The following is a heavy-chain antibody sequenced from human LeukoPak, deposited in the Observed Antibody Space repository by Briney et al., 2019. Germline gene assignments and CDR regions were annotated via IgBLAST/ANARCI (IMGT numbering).Heavy chain of an antibody. D-gene: IGHD2-2*01. J-gene: IGHJ4*02. CDR1: GFTCSNYW. CDR3: ARRRCSSTSCFFDY. Sequence: PGGSLRLSCAASGFTCSNYWMSWVRQAPGMGLEWVANIKQDGSEKYYVDSVKGRFTISRDNAKNSLYLQMNSLRAEDAAVFYCARRRCSSTSCFFDYWGQGTLVTVSS. V-gene: IGHV3-7*01. CDR2: IKQDGSEK.